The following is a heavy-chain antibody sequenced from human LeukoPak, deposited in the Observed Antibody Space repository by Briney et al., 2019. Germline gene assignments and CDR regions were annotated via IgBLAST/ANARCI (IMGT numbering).Heavy chain of an antibody. CDR1: GDSVTSTY. CDR2: GHHSESS. J-gene: IGHJ4*02. Sequence: SETLSLTCSVSGDSVTSTYWSWIRQPPGKGLEWIAYGHHSESSNYNPSLKSRVTISVDTSKNQFSLKLSSVTAADTAVYYCARGGGNGYPTDYWGQGTLVTVSS. CDR3: ARGGGNGYPTDY. V-gene: IGHV4-59*02. D-gene: IGHD3-16*01.